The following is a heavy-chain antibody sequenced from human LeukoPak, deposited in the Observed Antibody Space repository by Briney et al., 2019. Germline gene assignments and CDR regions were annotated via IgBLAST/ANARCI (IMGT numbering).Heavy chain of an antibody. CDR2: IIPIFGTA. Sequence: ASVKVSCKASGYTFTSYYMHWVRQAPGQGLEWMGGIIPIFGTANYAQKFQGRVTITRDTFASTSYMELSSLRSEDTAVYYCARDQYNVIDSWGQGTLVTVSS. J-gene: IGHJ4*02. D-gene: IGHD1-14*01. CDR1: GYTFTSYY. CDR3: ARDQYNVIDS. V-gene: IGHV1-46*01.